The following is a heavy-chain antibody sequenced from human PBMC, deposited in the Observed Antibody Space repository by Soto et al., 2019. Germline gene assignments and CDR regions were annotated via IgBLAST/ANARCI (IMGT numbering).Heavy chain of an antibody. D-gene: IGHD3-10*01. Sequence: GASVKVSCKASGGTFSSYAISWVRQAPGQGLEWMGGIIPIFGTANYAQKFQGRVTITADESTSTAYMELSSLRSEDTAVYYCARDPDPKNYGSGSCYNYYGMDVWGQGTTVTVSS. V-gene: IGHV1-69*13. J-gene: IGHJ6*01. CDR2: IIPIFGTA. CDR1: GGTFSSYA. CDR3: ARDPDPKNYGSGSCYNYYGMDV.